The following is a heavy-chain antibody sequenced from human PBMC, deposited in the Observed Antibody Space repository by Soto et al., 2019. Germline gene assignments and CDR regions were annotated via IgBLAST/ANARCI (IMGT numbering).Heavy chain of an antibody. Sequence: GGSVRLSFAASECTFSSDCRHWVRQAPGKGLVWVSRINSDGSSTSYAGSVKGRFTISRDKAKNTLYLQMNSLRAEDTAVYYCVRTSLVVAAATREDYWGQGTLVTVSS. CDR3: VRTSLVVAAATREDY. J-gene: IGHJ4*02. CDR1: ECTFSSDC. CDR2: INSDGSST. V-gene: IGHV3-74*01. D-gene: IGHD2-15*01.